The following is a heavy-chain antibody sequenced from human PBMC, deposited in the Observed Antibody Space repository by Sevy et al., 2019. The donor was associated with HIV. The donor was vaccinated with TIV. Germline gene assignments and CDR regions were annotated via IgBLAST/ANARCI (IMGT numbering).Heavy chain of an antibody. CDR3: TRQGPSDGMDV. CDR1: EYSFTSYC. Sequence: GESLKISCKISEYSFTSYCIGWVRQMTGKGLEWMGIFCPGDSDISYSPSFQGQVTISADKSISTVYLQWRSLKASDTAMYYCTRQGPSDGMDVWGRGTTVTVSS. V-gene: IGHV5-51*01. CDR2: FCPGDSDI. J-gene: IGHJ6*02.